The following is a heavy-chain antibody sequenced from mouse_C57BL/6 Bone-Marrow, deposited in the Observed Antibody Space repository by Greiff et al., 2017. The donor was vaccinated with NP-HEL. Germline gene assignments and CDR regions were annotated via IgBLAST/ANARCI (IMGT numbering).Heavy chain of an antibody. CDR3: AREELHCAY. CDR2: ISYDGSN. J-gene: IGHJ3*01. Sequence: EVQLQESGPGLVKPSPSLSFSCSVTGYSITSGYYWNWIRQFPGNKLEWMGYISYDGSNNYNPSFKNRTSFTRDTSNNPFVLKLNYVTTEDTATYYCAREELHCAYWGQGTLVTVSA. CDR1: GYSITSGYY. V-gene: IGHV3-6*01. D-gene: IGHD1-2*01.